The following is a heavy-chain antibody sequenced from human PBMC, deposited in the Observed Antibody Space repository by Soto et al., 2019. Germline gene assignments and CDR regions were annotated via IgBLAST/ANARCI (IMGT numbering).Heavy chain of an antibody. D-gene: IGHD2-2*01. CDR1: GFTXXXXX. J-gene: IGHJ4*02. Sequence: PGGSLRLSCAASGFTXXXXXMHWVRQAPGKGLEWVAVISYDGSNKYYADSVKGRFTISRDNSKNTLYLQMNTMRAEDTAIYYCASVPIWCGSSSCYTEGFDSWGQGTLVTVSS. V-gene: IGHV3-30-3*01. CDR3: ASVPIWCGSSSCYTEGFDS. CDR2: ISYDGSNK.